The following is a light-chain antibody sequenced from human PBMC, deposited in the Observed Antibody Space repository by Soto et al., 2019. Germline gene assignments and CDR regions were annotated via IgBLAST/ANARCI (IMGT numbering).Light chain of an antibody. CDR1: QSISSW. CDR3: QQYSSYWT. V-gene: IGKV1-5*03. Sequence: DIQMAHAPSTLSASVGDRVTITCRASQSISSWLAWYQQKPGKAPKLLIYEASSLESGVPSRFGGSGSGTEFTLTISSLQPDDFATYYCQQYSSYWTFGQGTKVDIK. CDR2: EAS. J-gene: IGKJ1*01.